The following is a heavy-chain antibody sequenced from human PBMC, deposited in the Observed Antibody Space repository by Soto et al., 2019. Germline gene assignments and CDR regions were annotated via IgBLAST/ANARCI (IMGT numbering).Heavy chain of an antibody. CDR1: GFSFGIYG. V-gene: IGHV3-33*01. CDR2: VWYDGSNP. Sequence: SLRLSCVASGFSFGIYGMHWVRQARGKGLEWVAVVWYDGSNPDYADSVQGRFRISRDNGKNTLFLQMNSLRPEDTAVYYCARDPRLVPASRGGVFDPWGRGTLVTVSS. D-gene: IGHD2-2*01. J-gene: IGHJ5*02. CDR3: ARDPRLVPASRGGVFDP.